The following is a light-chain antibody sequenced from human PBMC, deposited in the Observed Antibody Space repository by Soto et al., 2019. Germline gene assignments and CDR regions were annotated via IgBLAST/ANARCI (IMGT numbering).Light chain of an antibody. CDR2: DAS. V-gene: IGKV3-11*01. Sequence: EIVLTQSPATLSLSPGERATLSCRASQSVGTSLAWYQQKPGQAPRVLIYDASSRATGIPARFSGSGSGTDFTLTISSPEPEDFAVYYCQQRTNWLLTFGGGTKVESK. J-gene: IGKJ4*01. CDR1: QSVGTS. CDR3: QQRTNWLLT.